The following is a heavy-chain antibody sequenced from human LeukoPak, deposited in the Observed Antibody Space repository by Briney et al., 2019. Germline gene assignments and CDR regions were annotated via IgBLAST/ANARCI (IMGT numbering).Heavy chain of an antibody. Sequence: GGSLRLSCAASGFAVSSNYMSWVRQAPGKGLEWVSVIYSGGSTYYADSVKGRFTISRDNSKNTLYLQMNSLRAEDTAVYYCARAPRGDNWFDPWGQGTLVTVSS. J-gene: IGHJ5*02. CDR2: IYSGGST. CDR1: GFAVSSNY. V-gene: IGHV3-53*01. CDR3: ARAPRGDNWFDP.